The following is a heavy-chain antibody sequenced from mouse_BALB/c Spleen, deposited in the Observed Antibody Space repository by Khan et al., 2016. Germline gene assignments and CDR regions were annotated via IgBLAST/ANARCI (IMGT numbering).Heavy chain of an antibody. CDR3: ARGITTAPYAMDY. J-gene: IGHJ4*01. CDR2: ISYSGST. V-gene: IGHV3-8*02. CDR1: GDSITSGY. Sequence: EVQLQESGPSLVKPSQTLSLTCSVTGDSITSGYWNWIRKFPGNKLEYMGYISYSGSTYYNPPLKSRISITRDTSKNQYYLQLNSVTTEDTATYYCARGITTAPYAMDYWGQGTSVTVSS. D-gene: IGHD1-1*01.